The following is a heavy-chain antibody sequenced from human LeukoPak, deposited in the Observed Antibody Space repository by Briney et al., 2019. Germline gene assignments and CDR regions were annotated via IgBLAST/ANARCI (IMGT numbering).Heavy chain of an antibody. V-gene: IGHV3-21*01. J-gene: IGHJ3*02. CDR3: ARVFEDSTVTTGAFDI. D-gene: IGHD4-17*01. CDR2: ISSSSSYI. Sequence: PGGSLRLSCAASGFTFSSYSMNWVRQAPGKGLEWVSSISSSSSYIYYADSVKGRFTISRDNAKNSLYLQMNSLRAEDTAVYYCARVFEDSTVTTGAFDIWGQGTMVTVSS. CDR1: GFTFSSYS.